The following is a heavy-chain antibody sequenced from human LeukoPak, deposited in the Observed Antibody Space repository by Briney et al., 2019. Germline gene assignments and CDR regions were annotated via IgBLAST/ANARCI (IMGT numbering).Heavy chain of an antibody. V-gene: IGHV1-69*05. CDR2: IIPIFGTA. Sequence: ASVKVSCKASGGTFSSYAISWVRQAPGQGLEWMGGIIPIFGTANYAQKFQGRVTITTDESTSTAYMELSSLRSEDTAVYYCAKDIKGYSYGNGYWGQGTLVTVSS. J-gene: IGHJ4*02. D-gene: IGHD5-18*01. CDR3: AKDIKGYSYGNGY. CDR1: GGTFSSYA.